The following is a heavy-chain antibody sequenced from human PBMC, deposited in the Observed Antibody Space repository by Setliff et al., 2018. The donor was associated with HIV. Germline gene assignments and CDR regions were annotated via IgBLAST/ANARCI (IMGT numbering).Heavy chain of an antibody. V-gene: IGHV1-18*01. CDR1: GYTFTRNG. CDR2: ISAYNGNT. D-gene: IGHD3-10*01. J-gene: IGHJ6*03. CDR3: ARARITMVRGVHRRGDYYYYMDV. Sequence: ASVKVSCKASGYTFTRNGISWVRQAPGQGLEWIGWISAYNGNTNYAQKLQGRVTMTKDTSTSTAYMELRGLRCDDTAVYYCARARITMVRGVHRRGDYYYYMDVWGKGTTVTVSS.